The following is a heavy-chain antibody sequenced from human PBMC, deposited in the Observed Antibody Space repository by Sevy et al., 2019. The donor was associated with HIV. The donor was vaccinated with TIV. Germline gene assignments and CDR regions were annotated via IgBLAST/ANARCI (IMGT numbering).Heavy chain of an antibody. V-gene: IGHV1-24*01. J-gene: IGHJ4*02. CDR2: FDPEDGET. D-gene: IGHD3-22*01. CDR1: GHTLNQLS. Sequence: ASVKLSCKVSGHTLNQLSMHWVRQAPGKGLEWMGRFDPEDGETIYAQRFQGRFTMTEDTSTDTAYMHLSSLRSEDTAVYYCASAREYYEDNSGYFDYWGQGTLVTVSS. CDR3: ASAREYYEDNSGYFDY.